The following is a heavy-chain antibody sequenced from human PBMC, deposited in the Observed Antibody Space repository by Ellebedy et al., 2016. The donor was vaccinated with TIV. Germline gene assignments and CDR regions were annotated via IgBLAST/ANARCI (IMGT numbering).Heavy chain of an antibody. V-gene: IGHV4-59*01. Sequence: MPGGSLRLSCTLSGGSMINYYWSRVRQSPEKGLEWIAYVYYTGRTNYNPSLGSRVTISLDTSKRQFSLNLRSLTAADTAVYYCARSSAGGFHYWYFDLWGRGTLVTVSS. D-gene: IGHD6-19*01. CDR2: VYYTGRT. CDR3: ARSSAGGFHYWYFDL. CDR1: GGSMINYY. J-gene: IGHJ2*01.